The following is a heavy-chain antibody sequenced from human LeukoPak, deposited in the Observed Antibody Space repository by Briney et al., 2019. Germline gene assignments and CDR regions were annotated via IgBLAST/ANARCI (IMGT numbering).Heavy chain of an antibody. CDR1: GGTFSSYA. Sequence: GASVKVSCKASGGTFSSYAISWVRQAPGQGLEWMGGDIPIFGTANYAQKFQGRVTITTDESTGTAYMELSSLRSEDTAVYYCARDKGYCSGGSCCWFDCWGQGTLVTVSS. CDR3: ARDKGYCSGGSCCWFDC. J-gene: IGHJ4*02. CDR2: DIPIFGTA. D-gene: IGHD2-15*01. V-gene: IGHV1-69*05.